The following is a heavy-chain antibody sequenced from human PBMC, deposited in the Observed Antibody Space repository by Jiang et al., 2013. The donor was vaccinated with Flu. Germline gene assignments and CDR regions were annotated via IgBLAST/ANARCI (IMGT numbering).Heavy chain of an antibody. CDR1: GFTVSSNY. V-gene: IGHV3-66*01. J-gene: IGHJ4*02. CDR3: ARDARNSIAVAGIFDY. D-gene: IGHD6-19*01. CDR2: IYSGGST. Sequence: VQLLESGGGLVQPGGSLRLSCAASGFTVSSNYMSWVRQAPGKGLEWASVIYSGGSTYYADSVKGRFTISRDNSKNTLYLQMNSLRAEDTAVYYCARDARNSIAVAGIFDYWGQGTLVTVSS.